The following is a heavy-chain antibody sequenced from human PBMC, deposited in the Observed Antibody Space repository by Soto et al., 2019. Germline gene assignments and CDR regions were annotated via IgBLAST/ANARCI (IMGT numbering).Heavy chain of an antibody. Sequence: EVQLVESGGGLVQPGGSLRLSCAASGFAFSSYEMDWVRQGPGKGLEWIAYLSSGGGTIYYADSVKGRFSISKDNARVSLYLEMNSLRGEDTAIYYCAKEKTLKDSGYDAFDVWGQRKMVTVS. CDR3: AKEKTLKDSGYDAFDV. CDR2: LSSGGGTI. CDR1: GFAFSSYE. D-gene: IGHD5-12*01. J-gene: IGHJ3*01. V-gene: IGHV3-48*03.